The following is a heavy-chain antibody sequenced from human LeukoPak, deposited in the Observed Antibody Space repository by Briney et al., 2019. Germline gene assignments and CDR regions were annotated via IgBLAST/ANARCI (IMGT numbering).Heavy chain of an antibody. V-gene: IGHV1-2*02. CDR1: GYTFTGNY. D-gene: IGHD3-22*01. CDR2: ISPNSGGT. J-gene: IGHJ6*02. CDR3: ARVYSANSSGYYSFDYYYYGMDV. Sequence: ASVKVSCKASGYTFTGNYMHWVRQAPGQGLEWMGWISPNSGGTNYAQKFQGRVTMTRDTSISTAYMELSRLRSDDTAVYYCARVYSANSSGYYSFDYYYYGMDVWGQGTTVTVSS.